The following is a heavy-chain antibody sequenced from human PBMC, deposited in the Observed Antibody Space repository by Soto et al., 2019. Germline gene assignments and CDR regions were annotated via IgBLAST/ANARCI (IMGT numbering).Heavy chain of an antibody. CDR2: VNPSGGHT. D-gene: IGHD2-21*02. Sequence: QVQLMQSGAEVKKPGASVKVSCKASGDTFTDYYIHWVRQAPGQGLEWMGTVNPSGGHTTYAQHSPARVTMTGDTSTSALYMALTSLTSDATAIYYCARGGHVVVVTAALDYWGQGTLVTVSS. CDR3: ARGGHVVVVTAALDY. V-gene: IGHV1-46*01. J-gene: IGHJ4*02. CDR1: GDTFTDYY.